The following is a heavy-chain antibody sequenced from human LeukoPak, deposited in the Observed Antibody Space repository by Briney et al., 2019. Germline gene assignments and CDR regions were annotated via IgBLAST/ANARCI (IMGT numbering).Heavy chain of an antibody. CDR1: GFTFSSYA. CDR2: ISGSGGST. Sequence: HPGGSLRLSCAASGFTFSSYAMSWVRQAPGKGLEWVSAISGSGGSTYYADSVKGRFTISRDNSKNTLYLQINSLRAEDTAVYYCARDFGRPDAYDVWGQGTLVTVSS. J-gene: IGHJ3*01. V-gene: IGHV3-23*01. CDR3: ARDFGRPDAYDV. D-gene: IGHD3/OR15-3a*01.